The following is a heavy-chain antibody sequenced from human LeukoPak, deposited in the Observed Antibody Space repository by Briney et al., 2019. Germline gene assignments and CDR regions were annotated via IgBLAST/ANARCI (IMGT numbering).Heavy chain of an antibody. CDR2: IYHSGST. Sequence: SETLSLTCAVSGGPISSSNWWSWVRQPPGKGLEWIGEIYHSGSTNYNPSLKSRVTISVDKSKNQFSLKLSSVTAAGTAVYYCARGNDYGDYGLDYWGQGTLVTVSS. V-gene: IGHV4-4*02. D-gene: IGHD4-17*01. CDR1: GGPISSSNW. J-gene: IGHJ4*02. CDR3: ARGNDYGDYGLDY.